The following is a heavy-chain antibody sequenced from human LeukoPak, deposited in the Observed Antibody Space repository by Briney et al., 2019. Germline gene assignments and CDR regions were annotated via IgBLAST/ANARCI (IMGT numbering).Heavy chain of an antibody. Sequence: SQTLLLTCAISGDSVSRTDAGWSWIRQSPSRGLEWLGRTYYRSKWYNDYAVSVKSRITINPDTSKNQFSLQLNSVTPEDTAVYYCARAMKRITMVRGVEDAFDIWGQGTMVTVSS. CDR2: TYYRSKWYN. CDR1: GDSVSRTDAG. CDR3: ARAMKRITMVRGVEDAFDI. V-gene: IGHV6-1*01. J-gene: IGHJ3*02. D-gene: IGHD3-10*01.